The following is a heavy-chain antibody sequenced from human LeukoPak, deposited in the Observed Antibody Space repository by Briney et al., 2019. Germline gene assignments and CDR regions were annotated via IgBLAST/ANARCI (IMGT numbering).Heavy chain of an antibody. D-gene: IGHD1-1*01. J-gene: IGHJ4*02. CDR3: TRGHLPGLPQPSDY. V-gene: IGHV3-21*01. CDR2: ISSSSSYI. Sequence: GGSLRLSCAASGFIFSTYSMNWVRQAPGKGLEWVSSISSSSSYIYYADSVKGRFTTSRDDAKNSLYLQMNSLRAEDTAVYYCTRGHLPGLPQPSDYWGQGTLVTVSS. CDR1: GFIFSTYS.